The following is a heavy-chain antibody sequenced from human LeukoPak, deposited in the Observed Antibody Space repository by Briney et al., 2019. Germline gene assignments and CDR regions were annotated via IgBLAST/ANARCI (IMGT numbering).Heavy chain of an antibody. D-gene: IGHD6-19*01. J-gene: IGHJ4*02. CDR1: GFTFSSYS. V-gene: IGHV3-21*01. CDR3: TRSYSSGWFYDFDY. CDR2: ISSSSSYI. Sequence: GGSLRLSCAASGFTFSSYSMNWVRQAPGKGLEWVSSISSSSSYIYYADSVKGRFTISRDNAKNSLYLQMNSLRAEDTAVYYCTRSYSSGWFYDFDYWGQGTLVTVSS.